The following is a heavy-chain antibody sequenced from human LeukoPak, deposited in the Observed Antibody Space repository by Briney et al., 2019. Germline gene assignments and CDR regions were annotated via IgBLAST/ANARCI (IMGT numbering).Heavy chain of an antibody. CDR2: KRYDGSNK. D-gene: IGHD1-26*01. V-gene: IGHV3-30*02. J-gene: IGHJ4*02. CDR3: ATLDVGATVY. CDR1: GFTFSSYG. Sequence: GGSLRLSCAASGFTFSSYGMHWVRQAPGKGLEWVAFKRYDGSNKYYADSVKGRFTISRDNSKNTLYLQMNSLRAEDTAVYYCATLDVGATVYWGQGALVTVSS.